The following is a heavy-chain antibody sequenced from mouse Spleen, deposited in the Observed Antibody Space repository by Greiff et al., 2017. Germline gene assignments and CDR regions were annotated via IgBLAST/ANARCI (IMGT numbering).Heavy chain of an antibody. CDR1: GFTFSDYY. J-gene: IGHJ2*01. CDR2: ISDGGSYT. CDR3: ARAYYCPLDY. D-gene: IGHD2-10*01. V-gene: IGHV5-4*02. Sequence: EVMLVESGGGLVKPGGSLKLSCAASGFTFSDYYMSWVRQTPEKRLEWVATISDGGSYTYYPDSVKGRFTISRDNAKNNLYLQMSSLRSEDTALDYCARAYYCPLDYWGQGTTLTVSS.